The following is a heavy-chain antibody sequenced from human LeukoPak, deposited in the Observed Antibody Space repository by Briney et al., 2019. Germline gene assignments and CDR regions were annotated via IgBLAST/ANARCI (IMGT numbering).Heavy chain of an antibody. CDR1: GGSFSGYY. D-gene: IGHD5-18*01. V-gene: IGHV4-34*01. CDR2: INHSGST. J-gene: IGHJ4*02. Sequence: SETLSLTCAVYGGSFSGYYWSWIGQPPGKGLEWIGEINHSGSTNYNPSLKSRVTISVDTSKNQFSLKLSSVTAADTAVYYCARGPEAGYSYGEFDYWGQGTLVTVSS. CDR3: ARGPEAGYSYGEFDY.